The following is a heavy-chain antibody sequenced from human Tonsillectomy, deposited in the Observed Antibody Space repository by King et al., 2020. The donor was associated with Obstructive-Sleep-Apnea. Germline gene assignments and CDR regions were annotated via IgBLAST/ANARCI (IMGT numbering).Heavy chain of an antibody. CDR1: GDTFTDYG. CDR3: ARNEYSYGHDSYYFGLDV. CDR2: IIPLLDLV. V-gene: IGHV1-69*10. D-gene: IGHD5-18*01. Sequence: QLVQSGAEVKKSGSSVKVSCRSFGDTFTDYGFQWVRQAPGQGLEWMGGIIPLLDLVNYAQKFRGRVTITADKSTSTTYMELNSLTSEDTAVFYCARNEYSYGHDSYYFGLDVWGQGTTFTVSS. J-gene: IGHJ6*02.